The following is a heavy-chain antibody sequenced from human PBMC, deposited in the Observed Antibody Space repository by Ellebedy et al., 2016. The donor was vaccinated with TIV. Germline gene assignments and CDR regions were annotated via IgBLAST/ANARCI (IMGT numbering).Heavy chain of an antibody. J-gene: IGHJ4*02. CDR3: ARDERNSRNFDY. Sequence: GESLKISXVASGFIFSDYRMNWVRQAPGKGLEWVAIISYDATDKYFADSVKGRFTISRDNSKNTLYLQMNSLRAEDTAVYYCARDERNSRNFDYWGQGTLVTVSS. CDR1: GFIFSDYR. V-gene: IGHV3-30-3*01. D-gene: IGHD2/OR15-2a*01. CDR2: ISYDATDK.